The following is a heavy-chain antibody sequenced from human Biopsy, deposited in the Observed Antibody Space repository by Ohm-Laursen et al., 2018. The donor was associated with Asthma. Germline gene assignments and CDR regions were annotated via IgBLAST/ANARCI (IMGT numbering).Heavy chain of an antibody. J-gene: IGHJ4*01. CDR1: GFSFDDCA. CDR3: AKSADYYDSTDYLDF. CDR2: ISWNSGNI. D-gene: IGHD3-22*01. Sequence: SLRLSCAASGFSFDDCAMHWVRQAPGKGLEWVSGISWNSGNIDYAVSVKGRFTISRDNAKNSLYLQMQSLRPEDTAFYYCAKSADYYDSTDYLDFWGRGTLVTVSS. V-gene: IGHV3-9*01.